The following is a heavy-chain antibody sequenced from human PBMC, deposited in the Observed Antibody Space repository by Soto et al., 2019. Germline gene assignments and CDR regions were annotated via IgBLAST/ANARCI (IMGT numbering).Heavy chain of an antibody. Sequence: GGSLRLSCAAFGFTFSNAWMSWVRQAPGKGLEWVGRIKSKTDGGTTDYAAPVKGRFTISRDDSKNTLYLQMNSLKTEDTAVYYCTTGASLRSLGKLLFFDYWGQGTLVTVSS. CDR3: TTGASLRSLGKLLFFDY. D-gene: IGHD3-16*02. J-gene: IGHJ4*02. CDR1: GFTFSNAW. V-gene: IGHV3-15*01. CDR2: IKSKTDGGTT.